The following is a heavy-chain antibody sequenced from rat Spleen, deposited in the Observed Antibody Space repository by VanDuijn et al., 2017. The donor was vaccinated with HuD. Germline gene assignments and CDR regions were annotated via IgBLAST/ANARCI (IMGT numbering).Heavy chain of an antibody. J-gene: IGHJ2*01. CDR2: MWSGGST. V-gene: IGHV2-4*01. D-gene: IGHD5-1*01. CDR3: SRDRLGAGFDS. Sequence: QVQLKESGPGLMQPSETLSLTCTVSGFSLTSYHVSWVRQPPGKGLEWMGVMWSGGSTDYNSALKSRLSISRDTSKSQIFLKVNTLQTEDTAIYYCSRDRLGAGFDSWGQGVMVTVSS. CDR1: GFSLTSYH.